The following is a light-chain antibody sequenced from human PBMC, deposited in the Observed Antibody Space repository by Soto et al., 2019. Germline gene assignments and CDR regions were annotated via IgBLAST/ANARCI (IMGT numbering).Light chain of an antibody. Sequence: QSALTQPRSVSGSPGQSVAISCTGTSSDVGGYNYVSWYQQHPGKVPKLIIFDVYKRPSGVPDRFSGSKSGSTASLTISGLQADDEADYYCSSYAGGFYVVGTGTKLTVL. CDR1: SSDVGGYNY. CDR2: DVY. CDR3: SSYAGGFYV. V-gene: IGLV2-11*01. J-gene: IGLJ1*01.